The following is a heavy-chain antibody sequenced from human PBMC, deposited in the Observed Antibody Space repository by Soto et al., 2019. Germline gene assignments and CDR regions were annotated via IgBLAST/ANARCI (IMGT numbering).Heavy chain of an antibody. CDR3: AWPYGGDYFVS. D-gene: IGHD2-21*01. Sequence: QVQLQESGPGLVKPSQTLSLTCTVSGGSISSGDYYWAWIRQPPGKGLEWIGHIYYRGRTYYNPSLVSCVTLSVDTFKHLFSLSLICVFAFVSVVSLCAWPYGGDYFVSWGQGTLVTVSS. CDR2: IYYRGRT. CDR1: GGSISSGDYY. V-gene: IGHV4-30-4*01. J-gene: IGHJ4*02.